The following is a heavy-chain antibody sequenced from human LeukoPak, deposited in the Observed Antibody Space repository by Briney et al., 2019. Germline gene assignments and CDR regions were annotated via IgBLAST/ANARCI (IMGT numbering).Heavy chain of an antibody. V-gene: IGHV3-33*01. CDR2: LWYDGGNK. CDR1: GFTFSSYG. D-gene: IGHD2-21*02. CDR3: ARGCGGDCYSPFDF. J-gene: IGHJ4*02. Sequence: PGGSLRLSGATSGFTFSSYGMHWVRQAPGKGLEWVAVLWYDGGNKYYADSVKGRFTISRDSSENTLYLQMNSLRAEDTAVYYCARGCGGDCYSPFDFWGQGTLVTVSS.